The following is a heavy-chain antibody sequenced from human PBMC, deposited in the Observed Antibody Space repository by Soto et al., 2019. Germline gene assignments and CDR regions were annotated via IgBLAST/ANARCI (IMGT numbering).Heavy chain of an antibody. CDR1: GGSISSGDYY. D-gene: IGHD5-18*01. CDR3: ARDGSPLWLRNYYYGMDV. CDR2: IYYSGST. Sequence: SETLSLNCPVPGGSISSGDYYWSWIRQPPGKGLEWIGYIYYSGSTYYNPSLKSRVTISVDTSKNQFSLKLSSVTDADMAVYYCARDGSPLWLRNYYYGMDVWGQGTTVTVSS. J-gene: IGHJ6*02. V-gene: IGHV4-30-4*01.